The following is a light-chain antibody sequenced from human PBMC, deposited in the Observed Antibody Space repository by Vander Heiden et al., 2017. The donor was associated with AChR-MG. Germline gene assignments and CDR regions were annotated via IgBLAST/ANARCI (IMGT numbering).Light chain of an antibody. Sequence: PGERVTLSCRASQSVSSSYLTWYQQKPGQAPRLLIYGASTSASGIPGRFSGSGSGTDFTLTSSSLQPEDFAVYYWQQDYNPWTFGQGTKVEIK. CDR3: QQDYNPWT. CDR2: GAS. J-gene: IGKJ1*01. V-gene: IGKV3D-7*01. CDR1: QSVSSSY.